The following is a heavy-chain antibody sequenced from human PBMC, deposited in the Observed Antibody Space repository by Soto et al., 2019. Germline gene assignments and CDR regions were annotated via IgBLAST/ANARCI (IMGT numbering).Heavy chain of an antibody. CDR3: ARNGGGLGS. Sequence: ASVKVSCKXSVYTFTNHDVSWVRQAPGQGLEWMGWMIPNSGYTVYAQKFQGRVTMTRDTSISTAFVELSSLRFEDKAVYYCARNGGGLGSWGQGTLVTVSS. CDR1: VYTFTNHD. V-gene: IGHV1-8*01. D-gene: IGHD2-8*01. CDR2: MIPNSGYT. J-gene: IGHJ5*02.